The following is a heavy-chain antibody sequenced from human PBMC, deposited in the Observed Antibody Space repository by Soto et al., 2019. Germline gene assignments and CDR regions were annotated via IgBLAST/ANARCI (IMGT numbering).Heavy chain of an antibody. D-gene: IGHD2-2*01. J-gene: IGHJ5*02. CDR3: AKLSCTSSTCYFPGWFDP. CDR1: TDSISGGASF. V-gene: IGHV4-31*03. Sequence: QLQLQESGPGLVKPSETLSLTCTVSTDSISGGASFWSWIRQPPGKGLEWIANVYYSGSSYYNPSLKSRLTISVDTTKNQFSLQLKSMTAADTAVYYCAKLSCTSSTCYFPGWFDPWGQGTLVTVSS. CDR2: VYYSGSS.